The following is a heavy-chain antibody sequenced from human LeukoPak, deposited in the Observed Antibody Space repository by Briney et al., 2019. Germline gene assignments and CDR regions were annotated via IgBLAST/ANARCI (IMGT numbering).Heavy chain of an antibody. V-gene: IGHV4-59*01. CDR1: GGSISSYY. Sequence: SETLSLTCTVSGGSISSYYWSWIRQPPGKGLECIGYIHYTGSTNYNPSLKSRVTISVDTSKNQFSLKLNSVTAADTAVYYCARGGYYGSGNDFRFDPWGQGTLVTVSS. CDR2: IHYTGST. J-gene: IGHJ5*02. D-gene: IGHD3-10*01. CDR3: ARGGYYGSGNDFRFDP.